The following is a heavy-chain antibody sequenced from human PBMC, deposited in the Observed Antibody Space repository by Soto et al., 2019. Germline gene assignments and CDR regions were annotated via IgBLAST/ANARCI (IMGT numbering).Heavy chain of an antibody. D-gene: IGHD6-13*01. V-gene: IGHV4-59*01. Sequence: QVQLQESGPRLVKPSETLSLTCTVSGGSMIAYYWNWMRQPPGKGLQWIGYTYYSGSTTYNPSLKSRVTISVESSKNQFSLKLDSVTPADTAVYYCARVLGTAGKRYFDYWGPGTLVTVSS. CDR2: TYYSGST. CDR3: ARVLGTAGKRYFDY. J-gene: IGHJ4*02. CDR1: GGSMIAYY.